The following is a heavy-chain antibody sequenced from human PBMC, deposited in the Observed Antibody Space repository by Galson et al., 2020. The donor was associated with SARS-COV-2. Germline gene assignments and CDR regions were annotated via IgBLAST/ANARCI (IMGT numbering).Heavy chain of an antibody. CDR3: ARDALAYYDYVWGSYRYTGRGGDAFDI. CDR2: IKQDGSEK. D-gene: IGHD3-16*02. V-gene: IGHV3-7*01. J-gene: IGHJ3*02. Sequence: GESLKISCAASGFTFSSYWMSWVRQAPGKGLEWVANIKQDGSEKYYVDSVKGRFTISRDNAKNSLYLQMNSLRAEDTAVYYCARDALAYYDYVWGSYRYTGRGGDAFDIWGQGTMVTVSS. CDR1: GFTFSSYW.